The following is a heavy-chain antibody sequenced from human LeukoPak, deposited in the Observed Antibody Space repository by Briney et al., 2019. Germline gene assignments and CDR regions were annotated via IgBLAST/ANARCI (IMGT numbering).Heavy chain of an antibody. CDR3: ASGDYVWGSYRYWFDY. CDR2: ISGSGGST. CDR1: GFTFSSYA. D-gene: IGHD3-16*02. J-gene: IGHJ4*02. Sequence: GGSLRLSCAASGFTFSSYAMGWVRQAPGKGLEWVSIISGSGGSTYYADSVKGRFTISRDNSKNTLYLQMNSLRAEDTAVYYCASGDYVWGSYRYWFDYWGQGTLVTVSS. V-gene: IGHV3-23*01.